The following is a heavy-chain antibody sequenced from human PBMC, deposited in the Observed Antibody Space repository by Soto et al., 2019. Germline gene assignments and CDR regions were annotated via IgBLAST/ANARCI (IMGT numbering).Heavy chain of an antibody. CDR2: ISADSGYT. CDR3: ARDRPPGALYGMDA. V-gene: IGHV1-18*01. J-gene: IGHJ6*02. D-gene: IGHD3-10*01. CDR1: GYIFTTYG. Sequence: QIQLVQFGGEVARPVASVTVSCEASGYIFTTYGLSWVRQTPAHGREWMGWISADSGYTQYAQFFQGRVTMTRDTSSNTGYMTLRDLTSDDTGIYYCARDRPPGALYGMDAWDPVTAVTVSS.